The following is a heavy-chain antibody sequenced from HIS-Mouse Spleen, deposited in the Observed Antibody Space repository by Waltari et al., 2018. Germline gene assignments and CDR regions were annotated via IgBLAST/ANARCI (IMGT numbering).Heavy chain of an antibody. D-gene: IGHD6-13*01. V-gene: IGHV4-39*07. CDR1: GGSISSRSYY. J-gene: IGHJ2*01. CDR3: AREIPYSSSWYDWYFDL. Sequence: QLQLQESGPGRVKPSETLSLTCTVSGGSISSRSYYWGWFRHPPGKGLEWVGSIYYSGSTYYNPSLKSRVTISVDTSKNQFSLKLSSVTAADTAVYYCAREIPYSSSWYDWYFDLWGRGTLVTVSS. CDR2: IYYSGST.